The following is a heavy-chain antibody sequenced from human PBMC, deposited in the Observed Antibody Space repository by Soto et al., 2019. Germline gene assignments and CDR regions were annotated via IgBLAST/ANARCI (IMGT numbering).Heavy chain of an antibody. CDR2: ISGSGGIT. CDR3: AKDRNDIVVVPAAINY. V-gene: IGHV3-23*01. D-gene: IGHD2-2*02. J-gene: IGHJ4*02. Sequence: GGPLRLSCAASVFTSSIYAMNWVRQAPGKGLEWVSLISGSGGITYYADSVKGRFTISRDNSRNTVYLQMNSLRVEDTAVYYCAKDRNDIVVVPAAINYWGQGTLVTVSS. CDR1: VFTSSIYA.